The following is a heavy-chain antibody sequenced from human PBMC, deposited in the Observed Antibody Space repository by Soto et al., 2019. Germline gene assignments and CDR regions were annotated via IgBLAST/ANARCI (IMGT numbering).Heavy chain of an antibody. J-gene: IGHJ6*02. D-gene: IGHD2-21*01. CDR3: ARDQGYSTFSFYYYYGMDV. Sequence: GGSLRLSCAASGFTFSSYAMHWVRQAPGKGLEWVAVISYDGSNKYYADSVKGRFTISRDNYKNTLYLQMNSLRAEDTAVYYCARDQGYSTFSFYYYYGMDVWGQGTTVTVSS. CDR2: ISYDGSNK. V-gene: IGHV3-30-3*01. CDR1: GFTFSSYA.